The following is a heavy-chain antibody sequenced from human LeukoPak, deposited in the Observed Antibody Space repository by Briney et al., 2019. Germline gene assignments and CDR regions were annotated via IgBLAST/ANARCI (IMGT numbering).Heavy chain of an antibody. D-gene: IGHD6-13*01. J-gene: IGHJ4*02. V-gene: IGHV4-59*08. CDR2: IYYSGST. CDR3: GRMRGSSSSWYPIDY. Sequence: PSETLSLTCTVSGGSISSYYWSWIRQPPRKGLEWIGYIYYSGSTNYNPSLKSRVTISVDTSKNQFSLKLSSVTAADTAVYYCGRMRGSSSSWYPIDYWGQGTLVTVSS. CDR1: GGSISSYY.